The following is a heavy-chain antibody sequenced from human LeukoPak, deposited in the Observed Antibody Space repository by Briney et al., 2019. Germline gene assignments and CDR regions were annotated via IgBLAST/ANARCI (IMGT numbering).Heavy chain of an antibody. Sequence: SGTLSLTCAVSGGSISSSNWWSWVRQPPGKGLEWIGEIYHSGSTNYNPSLKSRVTISVDKSKNQFSLKLSSVTAADTAVYYCAKLWFGGSPPFDYWGQGTLVTVSS. V-gene: IGHV4-4*02. D-gene: IGHD3-10*01. CDR3: AKLWFGGSPPFDY. CDR2: IYHSGST. J-gene: IGHJ4*02. CDR1: GGSISSSNW.